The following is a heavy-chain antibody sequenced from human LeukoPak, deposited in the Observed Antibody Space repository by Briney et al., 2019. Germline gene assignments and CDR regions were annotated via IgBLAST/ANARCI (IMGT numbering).Heavy chain of an antibody. J-gene: IGHJ5*02. V-gene: IGHV1-2*02. Sequence: ASVKVSCKASGYTFTGYYMHWVRQAPGQGLEWMGWINPNSGGANYAQKFQGRVTMTRDTSVTTAYMELSRLRSDDTAVYYCARDPSAAAAATGWFDPWGQGTLITVSS. CDR1: GYTFTGYY. D-gene: IGHD6-25*01. CDR2: INPNSGGA. CDR3: ARDPSAAAAATGWFDP.